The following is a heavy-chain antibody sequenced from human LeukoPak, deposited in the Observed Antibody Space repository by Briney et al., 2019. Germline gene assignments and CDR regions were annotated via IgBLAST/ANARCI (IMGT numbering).Heavy chain of an antibody. CDR3: ARGPAPRAWYNWNNGDYFDY. V-gene: IGHV1-8*03. D-gene: IGHD1/OR15-1a*01. J-gene: IGHJ4*02. Sequence: ASVKVSCKASGYTFTSYDINWVRQATGQGLEWMGWMNPNSGNTGYAQKFQGRVTITRNTSISTAYTELSSLRSEDTAVYYCARGPAPRAWYNWNNGDYFDYWGQGTLVTVSS. CDR2: MNPNSGNT. CDR1: GYTFTSYD.